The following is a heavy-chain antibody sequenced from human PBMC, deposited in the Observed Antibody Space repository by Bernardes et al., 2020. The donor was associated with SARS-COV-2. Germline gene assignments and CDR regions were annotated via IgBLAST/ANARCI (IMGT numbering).Heavy chain of an antibody. CDR3: AKPGYHYGSGLTA. D-gene: IGHD3-10*01. Sequence: GGSLRLSCAASGFTFSNYWMTWVRQAPGKGLEWVSAVSGSGGSTYYAVSVTGRFSVSRDNSKNTLFLQMNSLRVDDTAVYYCAKPGYHYGSGLTAWGQGTLVTVPS. J-gene: IGHJ5*02. CDR1: GFTFSNYW. V-gene: IGHV3-23*01. CDR2: VSGSGGST.